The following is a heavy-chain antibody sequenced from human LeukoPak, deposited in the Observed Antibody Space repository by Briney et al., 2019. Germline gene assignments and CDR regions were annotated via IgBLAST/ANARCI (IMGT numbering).Heavy chain of an antibody. CDR1: GYTFTSYY. V-gene: IGHV1-46*01. J-gene: IGHJ3*02. CDR2: INPSGGST. CDR3: ARGAEPEYYYGSGSYYI. D-gene: IGHD3-10*01. Sequence: ASVKVSCKASGYTFTSYYMHWVRQAPGQGLEWMGIINPSGGSTSYAQRFQGRVTMTRDTPTSTVYMELSSLRSEDTAVYYCARGAEPEYYYGSGSYYIWGQGTMVTVSS.